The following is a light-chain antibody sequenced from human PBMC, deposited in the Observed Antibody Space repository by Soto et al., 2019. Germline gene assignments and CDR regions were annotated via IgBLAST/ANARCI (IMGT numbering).Light chain of an antibody. CDR1: QGISSY. CDR3: QQINGYPPIFT. J-gene: IGKJ3*01. Sequence: DIQLTQSPSFLSASVGDRVTITCRASQGISSYLAWYQQNPGKAPKLLIYAASTLQSGVPSRFSGSGSGTEFTLTISSLQPEDSATYYCQQINGYPPIFTFGPGTKVDI. V-gene: IGKV1-9*01. CDR2: AAS.